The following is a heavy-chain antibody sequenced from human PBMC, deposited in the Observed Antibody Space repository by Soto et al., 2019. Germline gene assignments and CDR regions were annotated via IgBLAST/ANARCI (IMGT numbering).Heavy chain of an antibody. Sequence: PGGSLRLSCAASGFTFSNYAINWVRQAPGKGLEWVSGMSSSGDKAYYADSVRGRFTISRDNSKNTVYLQMNSLRVDDTAIYHCAKVPTIFGVVTTYFDYWGQGTLVTVSS. V-gene: IGHV3-23*01. CDR1: GFTFSNYA. D-gene: IGHD3-3*01. J-gene: IGHJ4*01. CDR3: AKVPTIFGVVTTYFDY. CDR2: MSSSGDKA.